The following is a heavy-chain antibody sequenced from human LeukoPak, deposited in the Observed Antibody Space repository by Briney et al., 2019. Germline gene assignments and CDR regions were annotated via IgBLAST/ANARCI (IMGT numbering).Heavy chain of an antibody. J-gene: IGHJ4*02. CDR1: GYTLTDHY. D-gene: IGHD1-26*01. V-gene: IGHV1-2*02. Sequence: VASVKVSCKASGYTLTDHYMHWVRQAPGQGLEWMGWINPNSGDTNYAQKFQGRVTMTRDTSISTAYMELSRLTSDDTAIYYCARDWRGSYFPDFWGQGTLVTVSS. CDR2: INPNSGDT. CDR3: ARDWRGSYFPDF.